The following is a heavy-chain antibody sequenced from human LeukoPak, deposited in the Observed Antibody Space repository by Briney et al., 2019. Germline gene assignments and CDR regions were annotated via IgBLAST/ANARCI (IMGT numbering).Heavy chain of an antibody. CDR1: GFTFSYYC. Sequence: PGGSLRLSCAASGFTFSYYCMSWVRQAPGKGLEWVANIKQDGSEKYYVDSVKGRFTISRDNAKNSLYLQTNSLRAEDTAVYYCARDLGHGDYYYYMDVWGKGTTVTVSS. CDR2: IKQDGSEK. CDR3: ARDLGHGDYYYYMDV. J-gene: IGHJ6*03. D-gene: IGHD3-16*01. V-gene: IGHV3-7*01.